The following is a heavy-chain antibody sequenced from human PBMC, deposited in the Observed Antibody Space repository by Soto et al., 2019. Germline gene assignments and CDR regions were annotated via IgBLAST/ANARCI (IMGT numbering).Heavy chain of an antibody. CDR2: IYYSGST. CDR3: ARGVTLVRGVIHTPYFDY. CDR1: GGSISSGGYY. J-gene: IGHJ4*02. V-gene: IGHV4-31*03. Sequence: QVQLQESGPGLVKPSQTLSLTCTVSGGSISSGGYYWSWIRQHPGKGLEWIGYIYYSGSTYYIPSIKSRVTISVNTSKNQFSLKLSSVTAAATAVYYCARGVTLVRGVIHTPYFDYWGQGALVTVSS. D-gene: IGHD3-10*01.